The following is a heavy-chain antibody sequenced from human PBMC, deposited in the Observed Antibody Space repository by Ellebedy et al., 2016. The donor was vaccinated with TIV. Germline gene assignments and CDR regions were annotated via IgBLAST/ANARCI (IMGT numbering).Heavy chain of an antibody. D-gene: IGHD4-17*01. CDR1: EFAFETDW. CDR2: IKQDGSEK. Sequence: GESLKISCAASEFAFETDWMTWVRQAPGKGLEWVANIKQDGSEKYYVDSVKGRFTISRDNAKNSLYLQMNSLRAEDTAVYYCARQTVATSVNDAFDIWGLGTVVTVSS. J-gene: IGHJ3*02. V-gene: IGHV3-7*01. CDR3: ARQTVATSVNDAFDI.